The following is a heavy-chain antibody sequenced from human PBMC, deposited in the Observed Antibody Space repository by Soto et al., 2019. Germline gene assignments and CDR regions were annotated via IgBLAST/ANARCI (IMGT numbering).Heavy chain of an antibody. CDR2: ISGSGGST. D-gene: IGHD1-1*01. CDR1: GFTFSNYA. Sequence: PGGSLRLSCAASGFTFSNYAMNWVRQAPGKGLEWVSVISGSGGSTYYADSVKGRLTISRDNSKNTLYLQMNSLRAEDTAVYYCAKRATGTYFDYWGQGTLVTVSS. J-gene: IGHJ4*02. V-gene: IGHV3-23*01. CDR3: AKRATGTYFDY.